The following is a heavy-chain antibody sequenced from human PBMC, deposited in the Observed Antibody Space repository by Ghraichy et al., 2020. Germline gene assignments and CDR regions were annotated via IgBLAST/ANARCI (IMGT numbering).Heavy chain of an antibody. Sequence: GGSLRLSCVPSGFTFNNYAMNWVRQAPGKGLEWVSTISGGGTGTYYADSVKGRFTISRDNSKNTLSLQMNSLRAEDTAVYYCAKDIHSSNWYGVDYWGQGTLVTVSS. CDR1: GFTFNNYA. J-gene: IGHJ4*02. V-gene: IGHV3-23*01. D-gene: IGHD6-13*01. CDR2: ISGGGTGT. CDR3: AKDIHSSNWYGVDY.